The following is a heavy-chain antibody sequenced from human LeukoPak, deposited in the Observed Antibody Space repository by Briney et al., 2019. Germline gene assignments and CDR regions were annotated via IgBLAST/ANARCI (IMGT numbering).Heavy chain of an antibody. CDR3: ARVDRRPAYSPPGDYSDY. V-gene: IGHV3-23*01. CDR2: IYGSDDKT. CDR1: GFTFSNYA. Sequence: GGSLRLSCEASGFTFSNYAISWVRQAPGKGLELVSGIYGSDDKTVYGDAVKGRFTISRDNSKNTLYLQMNSLRAENTAVYSCARVDRRPAYSPPGDYSDYWGQGTLVTVSS. D-gene: IGHD7-27*01. J-gene: IGHJ4*02.